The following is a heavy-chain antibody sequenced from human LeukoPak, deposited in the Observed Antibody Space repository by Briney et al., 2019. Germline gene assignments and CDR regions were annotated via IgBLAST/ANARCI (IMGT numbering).Heavy chain of an antibody. V-gene: IGHV4-59*01. J-gene: IGHJ6*04. D-gene: IGHD3-16*01. Sequence: PSETLSLTCTVSGGSISSYYWSWIRQPPGKGLEWIGYIYYSGSTNYNPSLKSRVTISVDTSKNQFSLKLSSVTAADTAVYYCARGGGYYYYGMDVWGKGTTVTVSS. CDR2: IYYSGST. CDR3: ARGGGYYYYGMDV. CDR1: GGSISSYY.